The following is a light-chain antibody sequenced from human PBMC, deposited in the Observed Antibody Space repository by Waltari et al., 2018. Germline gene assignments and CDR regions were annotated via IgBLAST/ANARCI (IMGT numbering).Light chain of an antibody. V-gene: IGLV2-23*02. CDR2: EVS. Sequence: QSALTQPASVSGSPGQSITISCTGTSSDVGSSNLVSWYQQHPAKAPKPRIYEVSKRPSGVSNRFSGSKSGNTASLTISGLQAEDEADYYCCSYAGSSSWVFGGGTKLTVL. J-gene: IGLJ3*02. CDR3: CSYAGSSSWV. CDR1: SSDVGSSNL.